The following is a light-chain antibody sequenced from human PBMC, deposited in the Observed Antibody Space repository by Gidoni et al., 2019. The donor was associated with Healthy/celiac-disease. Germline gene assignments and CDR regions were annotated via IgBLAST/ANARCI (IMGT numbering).Light chain of an antibody. V-gene: IGKV3-11*01. CDR3: QQRSNWPPALT. Sequence: EIVLTQSPATLSLSPGERATLSCRASQSVSSYLAWYQQNPGQAPRLLIYDASNRATGIPARFSGSGSGTDFTLTISSLEPEDVAVYYCQQRSNWPPALTFGGGNKVEIK. CDR1: QSVSSY. J-gene: IGKJ4*01. CDR2: DAS.